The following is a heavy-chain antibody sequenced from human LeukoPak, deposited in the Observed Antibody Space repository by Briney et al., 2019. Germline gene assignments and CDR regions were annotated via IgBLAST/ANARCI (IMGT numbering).Heavy chain of an antibody. J-gene: IGHJ4*02. CDR2: ISNDGSNK. CDR3: AKDQLWGNYYDSSGYPTFDY. CDR1: GFTFSSYG. V-gene: IGHV3-30*18. D-gene: IGHD3-22*01. Sequence: GSLRLSCAASGFTFSSYGMHWVRQAPGKGLEWVAVISNDGSNKYYADSVKGRFTISRDNSKNTLYLQLNSLRPEDTAVYYCAKDQLWGNYYDSSGYPTFDYWGQGTLVTVSS.